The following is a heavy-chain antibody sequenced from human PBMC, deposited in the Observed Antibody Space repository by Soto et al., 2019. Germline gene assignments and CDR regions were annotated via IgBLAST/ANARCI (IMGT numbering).Heavy chain of an antibody. D-gene: IGHD1-26*01. CDR2: ISGSGGST. J-gene: IGHJ4*02. CDR3: AKGVEWELLDILCCDY. V-gene: IGHV3-23*01. Sequence: GGSLRLSCAASGFTFSSYAMSWVRQAPGKGLEWVSAISGSGGSTYYADSVKGRFTISRDNSKNTLYLQMNSLRAEDTAVYYCAKGVEWELLDILCCDYWGQGTLVTVSS. CDR1: GFTFSSYA.